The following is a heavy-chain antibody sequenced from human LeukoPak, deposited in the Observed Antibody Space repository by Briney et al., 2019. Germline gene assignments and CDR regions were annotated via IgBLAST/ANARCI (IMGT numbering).Heavy chain of an antibody. CDR2: TYSGGST. J-gene: IGHJ4*02. CDR3: AKDDAWLRFLY. CDR1: GFTVSSNY. D-gene: IGHD5-12*01. V-gene: IGHV3-53*01. Sequence: PPGGSLRLSCAASGFTVSSNYMSWVRQAPGKGLEWVSVTYSGGSTYYADSVKGRFTISRDNSKNTLYLQMNSLRAEDTAIYYCAKDDAWLRFLYWGQGTLVTVSS.